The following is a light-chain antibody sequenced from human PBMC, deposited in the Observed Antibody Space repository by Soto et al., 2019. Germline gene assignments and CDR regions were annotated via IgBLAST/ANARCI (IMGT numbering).Light chain of an antibody. Sequence: EIVLTQSPGPLSLSPGERATVSCRASQSVGSSHLAWYRQKPGQTPRLLIYDASSRATGIPDRISGSGSGTDFTLTISGLEPDDFAVYYCQQYGSAPFTFGPGTKVDIK. CDR1: QSVGSSH. V-gene: IGKV3-20*01. CDR3: QQYGSAPFT. CDR2: DAS. J-gene: IGKJ3*01.